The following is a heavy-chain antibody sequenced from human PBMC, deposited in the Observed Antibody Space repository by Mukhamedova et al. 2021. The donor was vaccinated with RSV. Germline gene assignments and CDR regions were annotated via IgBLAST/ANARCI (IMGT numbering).Heavy chain of an antibody. V-gene: IGHV4-39*01. Sequence: SYYWGWIRQPPGKGLEWIGSIYYSGSTYYNPSLKSRVTISVDTSKNQFSLKLSSVTAADTAVYYCARMEGYYYDSSGYYPTIFD. J-gene: IGHJ4*01. CDR1: SYY. CDR2: IYYSGST. CDR3: ARMEGYYYDSSGYYPTIFD. D-gene: IGHD3-22*01.